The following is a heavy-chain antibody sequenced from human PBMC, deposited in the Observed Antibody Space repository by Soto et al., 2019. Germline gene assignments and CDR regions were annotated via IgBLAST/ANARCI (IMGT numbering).Heavy chain of an antibody. V-gene: IGHV1-69*18. J-gene: IGHJ6*02. CDR2: IIPIFGTT. CDR3: ARDSIGGDYYGLAV. Sequence: QVHLVQSGAEVKKPGSSVKVSCKASGGTFSRFEISWVRQAPGQGLEWMGKIIPIFGTTNYAQKFQGRVTLTANESTGTVYLELSSLRSEDTAVYFCARDSIGGDYYGLAVWGQGTTVTVSS. D-gene: IGHD3-16*01. CDR1: GGTFSRFE.